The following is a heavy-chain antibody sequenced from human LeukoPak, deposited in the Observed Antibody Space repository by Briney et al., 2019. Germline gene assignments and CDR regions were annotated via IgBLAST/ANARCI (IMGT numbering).Heavy chain of an antibody. D-gene: IGHD5-12*01. CDR3: AKGPDIVATMNWFDP. Sequence: GGSLRLSCAASGFTFSSYAMSWVRQAPGKGLEWVSAISGSGGSTYYADSVKGRFTISRDNSKNTLYLQMNSLRAEDTAVYYCAKGPDIVATMNWFDPWGREPWSPSPQ. V-gene: IGHV3-23*01. CDR2: ISGSGGST. J-gene: IGHJ5*02. CDR1: GFTFSSYA.